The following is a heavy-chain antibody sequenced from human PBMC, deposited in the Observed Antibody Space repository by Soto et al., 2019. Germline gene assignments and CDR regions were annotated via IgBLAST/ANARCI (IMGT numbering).Heavy chain of an antibody. CDR3: ARGPEWYSSSWYPFDY. Sequence: ALVKVSCNASGYTFTGYYMHWVRQAPGQGLEWMGWINPNSGGTNYAQKFQGRVTMTRDTSISTAYMELSRLRSDDTAVYYCARGPEWYSSSWYPFDYWGQGTLVTVSS. D-gene: IGHD6-13*01. V-gene: IGHV1-2*02. CDR1: GYTFTGYY. J-gene: IGHJ4*02. CDR2: INPNSGGT.